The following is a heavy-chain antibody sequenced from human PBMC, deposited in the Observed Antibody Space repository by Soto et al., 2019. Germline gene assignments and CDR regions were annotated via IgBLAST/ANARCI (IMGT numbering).Heavy chain of an antibody. V-gene: IGHV4-59*01. D-gene: IGHD1-1*01. CDR1: GGSISSYY. CDR3: ARDLGGWNDAFDI. Sequence: SETLSLTCTVSGGSISSYYWSWIRQPPGKGLEWIGYIYYSGSTNYNPSLKSRVTISVDTSKNQFSLKLSSVTAADTAVYYCARDLGGWNDAFDIWGQGTMVTVSS. J-gene: IGHJ3*02. CDR2: IYYSGST.